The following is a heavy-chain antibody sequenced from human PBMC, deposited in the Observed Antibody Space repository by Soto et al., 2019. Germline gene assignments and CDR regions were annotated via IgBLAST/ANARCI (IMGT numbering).Heavy chain of an antibody. Sequence: SETLSLTCAVYSGSISSGGYSRRWIRQTPGKGQEWLGYIYYSGSTYYNPSLKSRVTISVDRSKHQFSLKLSSVTAADTAVYYCARRERAAGTDWWFVPWGQGTLVTVSS. J-gene: IGHJ5*02. D-gene: IGHD6-13*01. CDR3: ARRERAAGTDWWFVP. CDR2: IYYSGST. CDR1: SGSISSGGYS. V-gene: IGHV4-30-2*01.